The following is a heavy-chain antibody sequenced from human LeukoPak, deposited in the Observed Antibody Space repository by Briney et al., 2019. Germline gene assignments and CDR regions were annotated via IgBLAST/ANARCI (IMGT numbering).Heavy chain of an antibody. J-gene: IGHJ4*02. V-gene: IGHV4-4*08. Sequence: SETLSLTCAVSGGPFSGYFWSWIRQSSGKGLECIGYISSSGSTNYNPSLESRVTISKDMSKNQFSLKLSSVTAADTALYFCARLIYNTYTNNWRFDYWGQGTLVTISS. CDR2: ISSSGST. CDR3: ARLIYNTYTNNWRFDY. D-gene: IGHD1-1*01. CDR1: GGPFSGYF.